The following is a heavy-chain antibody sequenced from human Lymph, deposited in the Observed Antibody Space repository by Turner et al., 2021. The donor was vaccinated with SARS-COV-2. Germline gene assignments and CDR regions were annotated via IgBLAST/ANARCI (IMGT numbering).Heavy chain of an antibody. CDR3: ARDVERYNDFWSGYSGGYGLDV. CDR2: INPNSGGT. V-gene: IGHV1-2*02. D-gene: IGHD3-3*01. J-gene: IGHJ6*02. Sequence: QVQLVQSGAEVKKPGASVKVSCKASGYTFTGYSMNWGRQAPGQGLEWMGWINPNSGGTNDAQKFQGRVTMTRDTSISTAYMELSRLRSDDTAVYYCARDVERYNDFWSGYSGGYGLDVWGQGTTVTVSS. CDR1: GYTFTGYS.